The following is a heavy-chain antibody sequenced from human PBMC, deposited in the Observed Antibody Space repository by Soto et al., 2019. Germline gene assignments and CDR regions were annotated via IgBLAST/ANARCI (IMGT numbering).Heavy chain of an antibody. CDR3: ARGAGIAVAGPSFDY. CDR1: GFTFSSYT. D-gene: IGHD6-19*01. J-gene: IGHJ4*02. Sequence: QVQLVESVGGVVQPGRSLRLCCAASGFTFSSYTMHWVRQAPGKGLEWVALISYDGSNKYYADSVKGRFTISRDNSNNALYLQVNSLRAEDTAVNYCARGAGIAVAGPSFDYWGQGTLVTVSS. V-gene: IGHV3-30-3*01. CDR2: ISYDGSNK.